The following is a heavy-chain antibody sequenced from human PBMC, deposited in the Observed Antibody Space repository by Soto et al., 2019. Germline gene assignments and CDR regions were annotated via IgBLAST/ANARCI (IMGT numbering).Heavy chain of an antibody. Sequence: QVPLVQSGAEVKKPGASVKVSCKASGYTFTSYAMHWVRQAPGQRLEWMGWINAGNGNTKYSQKFQGRVTITRDTSASTAYMELSSLRSEDTAVYYCARGRHSGWYFDFDYWGQGTLVTVSS. CDR2: INAGNGNT. CDR3: ARGRHSGWYFDFDY. D-gene: IGHD6-19*01. CDR1: GYTFTSYA. V-gene: IGHV1-3*01. J-gene: IGHJ4*02.